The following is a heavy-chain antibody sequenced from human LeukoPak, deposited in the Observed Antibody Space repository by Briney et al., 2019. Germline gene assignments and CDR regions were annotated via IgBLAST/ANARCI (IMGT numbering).Heavy chain of an antibody. CDR1: GGTFSSYA. CDR2: IIPIFGIA. J-gene: IGHJ4*02. CDR3: ARAQYSSSAFDY. Sequence: SVKVSCKASGGTFSSYAISWVRQAPGQGLEWMGRIIPIFGIANYAQKFQGRVTITADKSTSTAYMELSSLRSEDTAVYYRARAQYSSSAFDYWGQGTLVTVSS. V-gene: IGHV1-69*04. D-gene: IGHD6-6*01.